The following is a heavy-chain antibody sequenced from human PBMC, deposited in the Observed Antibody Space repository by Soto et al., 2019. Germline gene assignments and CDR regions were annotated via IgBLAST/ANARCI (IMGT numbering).Heavy chain of an antibody. CDR1: GYTFISND. J-gene: IGHJ4*02. CDR3: ATYSGSYYVFGY. V-gene: IGHV1-8*01. Sequence: QVPLVQSGAEVRKPGASVKVSCKASGYTFISNDINWVRQATGQGLEWMGWMNPNSGNTAYAQKFQGRVTLTRNTSISTAYMELSGLTSEDTAVYYCATYSGSYYVFGYWGQGTLVTVSS. D-gene: IGHD1-26*01. CDR2: MNPNSGNT.